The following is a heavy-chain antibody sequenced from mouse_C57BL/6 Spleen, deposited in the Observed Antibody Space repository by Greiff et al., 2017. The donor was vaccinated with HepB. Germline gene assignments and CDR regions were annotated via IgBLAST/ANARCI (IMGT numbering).Heavy chain of an antibody. Sequence: VQLQQSGAELVKPGASVKLSCKASGYTFTSYWMQWVKQRPGQGLEWIGEIDPSDSYTNYNQKFKGKATLTVDTSSSTAYMQLSSLTSEDSAVYYCARFGSYAMDYWGQGTSGTVSS. CDR1: GYTFTSYW. V-gene: IGHV1-50*01. CDR3: ARFGSYAMDY. CDR2: IDPSDSYT. J-gene: IGHJ4*01.